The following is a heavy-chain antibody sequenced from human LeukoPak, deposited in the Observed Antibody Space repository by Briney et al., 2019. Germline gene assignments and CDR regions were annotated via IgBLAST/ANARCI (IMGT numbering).Heavy chain of an antibody. CDR2: ISSGGSTI. CDR1: GFTFSSYS. J-gene: IGHJ4*02. CDR3: ARTLYTSGWYFDY. Sequence: GGSLRLSCAASGFTFSSYSMNWVRQAPGKGLEWVSYISSGGSTIYYADSVKGRFTISRDNAKNSLYLQMNSLRVEDTAVYYCARTLYTSGWYFDYWGQGTLVTVSS. D-gene: IGHD6-19*01. V-gene: IGHV3-48*04.